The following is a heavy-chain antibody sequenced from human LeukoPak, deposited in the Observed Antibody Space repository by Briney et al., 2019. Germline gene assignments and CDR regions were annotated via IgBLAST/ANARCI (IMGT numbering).Heavy chain of an antibody. J-gene: IGHJ6*02. CDR3: TKAAAGSGDNGMDV. V-gene: IGHV3-30*18. CDR2: ISHDGSNY. D-gene: IGHD3-10*01. CDR1: GFSFINYG. Sequence: GGSLRLSCAASGFSFINYGMHWVRQAPGKGLEWVASISHDGSNYYYADSVKGRFTISRDNSRNTLYLQMNSLKVEDTAVLYCTKAAAGSGDNGMDVWGQGTTVTV.